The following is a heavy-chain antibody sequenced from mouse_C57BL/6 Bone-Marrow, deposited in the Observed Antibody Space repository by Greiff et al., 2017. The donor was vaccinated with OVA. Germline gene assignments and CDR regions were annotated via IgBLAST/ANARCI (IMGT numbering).Heavy chain of an antibody. D-gene: IGHD1-1*01. CDR1: GFNIKNTY. CDR2: IDPANGNT. J-gene: IGHJ2*01. Sequence: EVQLQESVAELVRPGASVKLSCTASGFNIKNTYMHWVKQRPEQGLEWIGRIDPANGNTKYAPKFQGKATITADTSSNTAYLQLSSLTSEDTAIYYCTYYYGSRASFDYWGQGTTLTVSS. CDR3: TYYYGSRASFDY. V-gene: IGHV14-3*01.